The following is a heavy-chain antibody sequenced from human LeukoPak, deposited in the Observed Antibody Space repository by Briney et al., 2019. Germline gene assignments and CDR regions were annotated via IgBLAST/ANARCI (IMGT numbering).Heavy chain of an antibody. CDR2: IYYSGST. V-gene: IGHV4-59*01. Sequence: SETLSLTCTVSGGSISSYYWSWIRQPPGKGLEWIGYIYYSGSTNYNPSLKSRVTISVDTSKNQFSLKLSSVTAADTAMYYCAREVQLERRPDAFDIWGQGTMVTVSS. CDR1: GGSISSYY. J-gene: IGHJ3*02. D-gene: IGHD1-1*01. CDR3: AREVQLERRPDAFDI.